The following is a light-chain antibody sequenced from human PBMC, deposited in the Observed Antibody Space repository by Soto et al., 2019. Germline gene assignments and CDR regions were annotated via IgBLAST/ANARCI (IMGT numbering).Light chain of an antibody. V-gene: IGKV3-15*01. J-gene: IGKJ1*01. CDR2: GAS. CDR3: QQYSNWPLWT. CDR1: QSVSSN. Sequence: EIVMTQSPATLSVSPGERATLSCRASQSVSSNLAWYQQKPGQAPRLLIYGASTRATGIPARFSGSGSGTEFTLTISSLQSADFAVYYCQQYSNWPLWTFGQGTKVEIK.